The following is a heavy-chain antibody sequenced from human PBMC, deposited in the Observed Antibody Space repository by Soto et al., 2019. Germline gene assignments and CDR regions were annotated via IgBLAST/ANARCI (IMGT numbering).Heavy chain of an antibody. J-gene: IGHJ6*02. Sequence: ASVKVSCKASGYTFTSYGISWVRQAPGQGLEWMGWISAYNGNTNYAQKLQGRVTMNTDTSTSTAYMELRSLRSEDTAVYYCARKTGHCSSTSCYPQYYYYYGMDVWGQGTTVTVSS. CDR2: ISAYNGNT. CDR1: GYTFTSYG. V-gene: IGHV1-18*01. CDR3: ARKTGHCSSTSCYPQYYYYYGMDV. D-gene: IGHD2-2*01.